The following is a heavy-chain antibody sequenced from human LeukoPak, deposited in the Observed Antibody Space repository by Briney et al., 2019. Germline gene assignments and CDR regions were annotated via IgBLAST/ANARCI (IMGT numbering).Heavy chain of an antibody. CDR1: GFSFDDYA. CDR2: ISWNSGNL. D-gene: IGHD3-10*01. Sequence: GRSLRLSCAASGFSFDDYAMHWVRQAPGKGLEWVSGISWNSGNLGYADSVKGRFTISRDNAKNSLYLQMNSLRPEDMAFYYCAKDNRGVIRGVFDYWGQGTLVTVSS. V-gene: IGHV3-9*03. CDR3: AKDNRGVIRGVFDY. J-gene: IGHJ4*02.